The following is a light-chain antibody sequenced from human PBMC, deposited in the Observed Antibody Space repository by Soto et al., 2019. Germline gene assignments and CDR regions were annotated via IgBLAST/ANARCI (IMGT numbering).Light chain of an antibody. CDR1: CGHSSYA. J-gene: IGLJ1*01. CDR2: LNSDGSH. Sequence: QAVLTQSPSASASLGASVKLTCTLSCGHSSYAIAWHQQQPEKGPRYLMKLNSDGSHSKGDGIPDRFSGSSSGAERYLIISSLQSEDEADYYCQTWGTGIHVFGTGTKVTVL. CDR3: QTWGTGIHV. V-gene: IGLV4-69*01.